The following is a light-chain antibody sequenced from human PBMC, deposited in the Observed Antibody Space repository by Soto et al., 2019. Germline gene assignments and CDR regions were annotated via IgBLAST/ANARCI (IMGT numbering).Light chain of an antibody. CDR1: SSDVGGYNY. J-gene: IGLJ3*02. CDR3: CSYTNTNTQV. Sequence: QSALTQPASVSGSPGQSITISCTGTSSDVGGYNYVSWYQHHPGSAPKLLIYEVSNRPSGVSNRFSGSKSGNTASLTISGLQAEDEADYYCCSYTNTNTQVFGGGTKLTVL. V-gene: IGLV2-14*01. CDR2: EVS.